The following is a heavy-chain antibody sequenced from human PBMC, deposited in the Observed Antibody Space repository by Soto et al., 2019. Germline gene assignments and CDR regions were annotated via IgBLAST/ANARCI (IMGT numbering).Heavy chain of an antibody. CDR3: ALKKRAATAFDS. Sequence: PSETLSLTCAVYGGSFSGDYWSWIRQPPGKGLEWIGEIHHSGRTNYNPSLKSRVTISADTSKNQLSLKLSSVTAADTAVYYCALKKRAATAFDSWGQGTLVTSPQ. J-gene: IGHJ4*02. V-gene: IGHV4-34*01. CDR1: GGSFSGDY. D-gene: IGHD1-26*01. CDR2: IHHSGRT.